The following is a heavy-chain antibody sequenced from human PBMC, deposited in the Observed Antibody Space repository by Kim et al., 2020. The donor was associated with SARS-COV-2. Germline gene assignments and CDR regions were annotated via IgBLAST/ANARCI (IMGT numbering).Heavy chain of an antibody. CDR2: INHSGST. V-gene: IGHV4-34*01. CDR1: GGSFSGYY. CDR3: ARMTMVRGVIITPFDY. D-gene: IGHD3-10*01. J-gene: IGHJ4*02. Sequence: SETLSLTCAVYGGSFSGYYWSWIRQPPGKGLEWIGEINHSGSTNYNPSLKSRVTISVDTSKNQFSLKLSSVTAADTAVYYCARMTMVRGVIITPFDYWGQGTLVTVSS.